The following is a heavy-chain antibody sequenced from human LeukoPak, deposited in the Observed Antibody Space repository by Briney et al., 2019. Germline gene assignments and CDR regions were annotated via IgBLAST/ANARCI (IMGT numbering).Heavy chain of an antibody. V-gene: IGHV4-59*08. D-gene: IGHD1-26*01. CDR2: IYHSGST. Sequence: SETLSLTCTVSGGSISSYYWSWIRQPPGKGLEWIGSIYHSGSTYYNPSLKSRVTISVDTSKNQFSLKLSSVTAADTAVYYCARCIVGATIDYWGQGTLVTVSS. J-gene: IGHJ4*02. CDR1: GGSISSYY. CDR3: ARCIVGATIDY.